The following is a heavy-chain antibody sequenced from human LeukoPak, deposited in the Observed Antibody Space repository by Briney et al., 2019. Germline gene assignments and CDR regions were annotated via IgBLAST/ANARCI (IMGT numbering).Heavy chain of an antibody. CDR2: ISGSGANT. CDR3: AKERAGYPIPYFFDY. V-gene: IGHV3-23*01. D-gene: IGHD3-16*02. J-gene: IGHJ4*02. Sequence: GGSLRLSCAASRFTFSNYAMSWVRQAPGKGLEWVSTISGSGANTYYADSVRGRFTIFRDNYKHTLYMHMNIPGAEAAAVYYCAKERAGYPIPYFFDYGDQGPLATSS. CDR1: RFTFSNYA.